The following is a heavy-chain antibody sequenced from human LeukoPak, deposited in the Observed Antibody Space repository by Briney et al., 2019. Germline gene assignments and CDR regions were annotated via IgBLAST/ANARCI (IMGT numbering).Heavy chain of an antibody. CDR3: ARAAVAGTFDY. D-gene: IGHD6-19*01. V-gene: IGHV4-34*01. CDR1: GGSFSGYY. CDR2: INHSGST. Sequence: SETLSLTCAVYGGSFSGYYWSWIRQPPGKGLEWIGEINHSGSTNYNPSLKSRVTISVDTSKNQFSLKLSSVTAADTAVYYCARAAVAGTFDYWGQGTLVTVSS. J-gene: IGHJ4*02.